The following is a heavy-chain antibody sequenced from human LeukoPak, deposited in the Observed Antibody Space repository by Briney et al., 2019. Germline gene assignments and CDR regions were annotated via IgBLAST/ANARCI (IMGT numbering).Heavy chain of an antibody. Sequence: PSETLSLTCTVSGGSISNYYWSWIRQPPGKGLEWIGYIYHSGSTYYNPSLKSRVTISVDTSKNQFSLKLSSVTAADTAVYYCGRVWPMVRGVIRAPNWFDPWGQGTLVTVSS. V-gene: IGHV4-59*01. D-gene: IGHD3-10*01. J-gene: IGHJ5*02. CDR2: IYHSGST. CDR3: GRVWPMVRGVIRAPNWFDP. CDR1: GGSISNYY.